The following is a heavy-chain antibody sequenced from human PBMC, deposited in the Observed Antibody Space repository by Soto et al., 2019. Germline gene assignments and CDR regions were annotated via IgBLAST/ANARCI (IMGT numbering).Heavy chain of an antibody. D-gene: IGHD2-15*01. J-gene: IGHJ4*02. V-gene: IGHV1-3*01. CDR2: INAVKGNT. Sequence: QVQLVQSGAEVKKPGASVKVSCKASGYTFTSYAMHWVRQAPGQRLEWRGWINAVKGNTKYSQKXQXXXTXSRDTSASTAYMELSSLRSEDTAVYYCARDIGGLDYWGQGTLVTVSS. CDR1: GYTFTSYA. CDR3: ARDIGGLDY.